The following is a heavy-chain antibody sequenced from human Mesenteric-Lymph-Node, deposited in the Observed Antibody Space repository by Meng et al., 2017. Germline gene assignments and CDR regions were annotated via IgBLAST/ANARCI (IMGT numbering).Heavy chain of an antibody. J-gene: IGHJ4*02. V-gene: IGHV3-30*03. Sequence: QVQLVEAGGGVVQLGRSLRLSCSASGFTFASYAMHWVRQAPGKWLEWVAVILYDGSNKFYADSVKGRFTKSRDNSRNTLYLQMNSLRPADTAVYYCFWLGESHNWGQGALVTVSS. CDR2: ILYDGSNK. CDR3: FWLGESHN. D-gene: IGHD3-10*01. CDR1: GFTFASYA.